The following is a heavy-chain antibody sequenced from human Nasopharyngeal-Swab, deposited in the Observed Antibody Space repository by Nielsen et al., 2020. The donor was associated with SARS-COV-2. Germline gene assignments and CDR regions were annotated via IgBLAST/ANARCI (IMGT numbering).Heavy chain of an antibody. V-gene: IGHV1-69*01. CDR2: IIPIFGTA. J-gene: IGHJ4*02. CDR3: ARDIYGDYVGY. D-gene: IGHD4-17*01. Sequence: WARQAAGQGLEWLGGIIPIFGTANYAQKFQGRVTITADESTSTAYMELSSLRSEDTAVYYCARDIYGDYVGYWGQGTLVTVSS.